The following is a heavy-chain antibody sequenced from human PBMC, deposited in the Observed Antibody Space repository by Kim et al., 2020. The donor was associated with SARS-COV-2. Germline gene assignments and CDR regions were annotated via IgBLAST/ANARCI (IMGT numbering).Heavy chain of an antibody. CDR3: ARGGRSHLYPPPHRYF. Sequence: GGSLRLSCAASGFTFSSYAMHWVRQAPGKGLEWVAVISYDGSNKYYADSVKGRFTISRDNSKNTLYLQMNSLRAEDTAVYYCARGGRSHLYPPPHRYF. V-gene: IGHV3-30-3*01. CDR1: GFTFSSYA. D-gene: IGHD1-26*01. CDR2: ISYDGSNK. J-gene: IGHJ1*01.